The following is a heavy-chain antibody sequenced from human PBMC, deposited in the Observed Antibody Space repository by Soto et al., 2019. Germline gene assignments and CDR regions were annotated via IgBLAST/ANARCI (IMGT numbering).Heavy chain of an antibody. Sequence: PSETLSLTCPVSGGSIANNNYFWGWVRQPPGKGLEWIGSAAYSGGTYKNPSLKSRVTVSVDTSKNQFSLKLTSVTAADTAVYYCAKVVVGATSHSDFDSWGQGTPVTVSS. CDR1: GGSIANNNYF. V-gene: IGHV4-39*01. J-gene: IGHJ4*02. CDR2: AAYSGGT. D-gene: IGHD2-15*01. CDR3: AKVVVGATSHSDFDS.